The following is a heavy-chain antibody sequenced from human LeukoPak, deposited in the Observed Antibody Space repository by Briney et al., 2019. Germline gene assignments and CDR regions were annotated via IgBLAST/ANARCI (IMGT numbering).Heavy chain of an antibody. Sequence: ASVKVSCKASGYTFTSSDFNWVRQATGQGLEWMGWMNPNSGNTGYAQKFQGRVTMTRDTSISTAYMELSSLRSEDTAVYYCARDRSGYCSGGSCFERYHRDPTNYYGMDVWGQGTTVTVSS. V-gene: IGHV1-8*01. D-gene: IGHD2-15*01. J-gene: IGHJ6*02. CDR2: MNPNSGNT. CDR3: ARDRSGYCSGGSCFERYHRDPTNYYGMDV. CDR1: GYTFTSSD.